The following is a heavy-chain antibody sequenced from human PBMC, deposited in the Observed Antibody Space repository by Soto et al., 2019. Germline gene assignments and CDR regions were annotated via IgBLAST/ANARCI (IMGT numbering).Heavy chain of an antibody. CDR3: ARWGRQFDY. D-gene: IGHD7-27*01. J-gene: IGHJ4*02. CDR1: GGSISSYY. CDR2: IYYSGST. Sequence: SETLSLTCTVSGGSISSYYCIWIRQPPGKGLEWIGYIYYSGSTNYNPSLKSRVTISVDTSKNQFSLKLSSVTAADTAVYYCARWGRQFDYWGQGTLVTVSS. V-gene: IGHV4-59*01.